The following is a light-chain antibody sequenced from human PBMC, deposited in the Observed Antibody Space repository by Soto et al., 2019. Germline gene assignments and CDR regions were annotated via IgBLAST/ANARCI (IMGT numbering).Light chain of an antibody. CDR3: SSYPNSSNYV. CDR2: QVT. Sequence: QSVLTQPASVSGSPGQSITISCTVTSRDLAIYNYVSCYQHQPGKAPKLMIYQVTNRPSGVSNPFSGSRAGHTATLTIPGLPAEDEADYYCSSYPNSSNYVFGAGTKVTVL. J-gene: IGLJ1*01. CDR1: SRDLAIYNY. V-gene: IGLV2-14*01.